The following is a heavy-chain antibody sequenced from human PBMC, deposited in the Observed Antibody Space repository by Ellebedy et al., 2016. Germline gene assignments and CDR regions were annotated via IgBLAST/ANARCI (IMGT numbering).Heavy chain of an antibody. Sequence: GESLKISXAASGFTFNTYAMSWVRQAPGKGLEWVSAISGSGGTTYYADSVKGRFTISRDNAKNSLYLQMNSLRAEDTAVYYCARGATVTPFDYWGQGTLVTVSS. V-gene: IGHV3-23*01. CDR1: GFTFNTYA. J-gene: IGHJ4*02. CDR2: ISGSGGTT. D-gene: IGHD4-17*01. CDR3: ARGATVTPFDY.